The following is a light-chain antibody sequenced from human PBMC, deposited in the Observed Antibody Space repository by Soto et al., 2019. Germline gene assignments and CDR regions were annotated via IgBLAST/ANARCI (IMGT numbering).Light chain of an antibody. Sequence: ERGMKHAPATLSVSTGERVTLSCWASQSVSDNLAWYQQKPGQAPRLLIYDASTRATGIPARFSGSGSGTGFTLTISSLQSEDFAVYYCQQYNKWPRTFGQGTKVDIK. V-gene: IGKV3-15*01. CDR3: QQYNKWPRT. CDR2: DAS. J-gene: IGKJ1*01. CDR1: QSVSDN.